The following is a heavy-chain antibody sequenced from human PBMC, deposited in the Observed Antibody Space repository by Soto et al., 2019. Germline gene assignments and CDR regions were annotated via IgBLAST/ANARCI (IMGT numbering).Heavy chain of an antibody. CDR1: GYTFTSYY. J-gene: IGHJ6*03. V-gene: IGHV1-46*03. Sequence: ASVKVSCKASGYTFTSYYMHWVRQAPGQGLEWMGIINPSGGSTSYAQKFQGRVTMTRDTSTSTVYMELSSLRSEDTAVYYCARDPNDILTGYSLSSYYMDGWGKGTTVTVSS. D-gene: IGHD3-9*01. CDR2: INPSGGST. CDR3: ARDPNDILTGYSLSSYYMDG.